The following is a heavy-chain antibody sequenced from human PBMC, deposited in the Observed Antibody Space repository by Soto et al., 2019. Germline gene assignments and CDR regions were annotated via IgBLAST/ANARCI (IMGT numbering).Heavy chain of an antibody. V-gene: IGHV1-3*01. CDR3: AKEGGP. Sequence: QVQLVQSGAEVRQTGASVKISCKTSGYNFITYAVNWVRQAPGQRFEWMGWINPDNGNTKYSQKFQGRVTMTRDTYASTVYMELRSLRSEDTADYYCAKEGGPWGQGTQVTVSS. CDR1: GYNFITYA. J-gene: IGHJ5*02. CDR2: INPDNGNT. D-gene: IGHD3-16*01.